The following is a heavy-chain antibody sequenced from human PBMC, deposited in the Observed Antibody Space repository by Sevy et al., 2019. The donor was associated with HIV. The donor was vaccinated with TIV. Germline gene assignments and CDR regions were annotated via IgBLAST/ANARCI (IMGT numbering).Heavy chain of an antibody. CDR1: GDSVSGGNYY. CDR2: IYYSGST. Sequence: SETLSLTCTVSGDSVSGGNYYWSWIRQPPGKGLEWIGYIYYSGSTNYNPSLKSRVTISIDTSKNQFSLRLTSVTAAETAVFYWAGGLFDYWGQGTLVTVSS. CDR3: AGGLFDY. J-gene: IGHJ4*02. V-gene: IGHV4-61*01.